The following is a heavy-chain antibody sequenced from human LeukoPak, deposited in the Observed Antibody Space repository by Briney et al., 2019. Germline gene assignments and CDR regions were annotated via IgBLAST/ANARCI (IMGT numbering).Heavy chain of an antibody. J-gene: IGHJ6*02. CDR1: GFTFADYA. V-gene: IGHV3-9*01. CDR3: AKARGEYSYGFSPIYYYYGMDV. D-gene: IGHD5-18*01. Sequence: VRSLRLSCAASGFTFADYAMHCVRQAPGKGLEWVSGISWHSGIIGYADSVKGRFTISRDNAKNSLYLQTNSLRAEDTALYYCAKARGEYSYGFSPIYYYYGMDVWGQGTTVTVSS. CDR2: ISWHSGII.